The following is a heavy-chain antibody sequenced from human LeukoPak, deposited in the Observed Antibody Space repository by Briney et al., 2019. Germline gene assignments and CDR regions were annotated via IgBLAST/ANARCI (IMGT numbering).Heavy chain of an antibody. V-gene: IGHV4-34*01. D-gene: IGHD2-2*01. J-gene: IGHJ3*02. CDR1: GGSFSGYY. Sequence: SETLSLTCAVYGGSFSGYYWSWIRQPPGKGLEWIGEINHSGSTNYNPSLKTRVTMSVDTSKNQFSLKLSSVTAADTAVYYCARERHSTVVPAAIPDAFDIWGQGTMVTVSS. CDR3: ARERHSTVVPAAIPDAFDI. CDR2: INHSGST.